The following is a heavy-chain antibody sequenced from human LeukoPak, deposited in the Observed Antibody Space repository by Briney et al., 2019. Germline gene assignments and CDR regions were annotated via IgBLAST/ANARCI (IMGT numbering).Heavy chain of an antibody. D-gene: IGHD5-18*01. CDR2: ISAYNGNT. J-gene: IGHJ3*02. Sequence: GASVKVSCKASGYTFTSYGISWVRQAPGQGLEWMGWISAYNGNTNYAQKLQGRVTMTTDTSTSTAYMELSSLRSEGTAVYYCAAVEVHSYGYGAFDIWGQGTMVTVSS. V-gene: IGHV1-18*01. CDR3: AAVEVHSYGYGAFDI. CDR1: GYTFTSYG.